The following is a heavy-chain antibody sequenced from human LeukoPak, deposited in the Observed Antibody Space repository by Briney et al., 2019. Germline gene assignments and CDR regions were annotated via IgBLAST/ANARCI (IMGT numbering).Heavy chain of an antibody. Sequence: LRLSCTASGFTFGDYAMSWFRQAPGKGLEWIGYIYYSGSTNYNPSLKSRVTISVDTSKNQFSLKLSSVTAADTAVYYCARGSLQTGYSYGLWGQGTLVTVSS. J-gene: IGHJ4*02. CDR1: GFTFGDYA. CDR2: IYYSGST. V-gene: IGHV4-59*08. CDR3: ARGSLQTGYSYGL. D-gene: IGHD5-18*01.